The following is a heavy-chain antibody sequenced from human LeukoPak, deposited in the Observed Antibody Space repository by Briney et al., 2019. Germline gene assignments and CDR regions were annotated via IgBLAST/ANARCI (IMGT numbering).Heavy chain of an antibody. Sequence: GASVTVSFKASGYSFTDYYLHWVRQAPGQGLEWLGWINPNSGGTNYAPKFQGRVTLSRDTSITTAHMELSGLTSDDTAVYYCARGGEWYYDSSRYRLSDHWGQGTLVTVSS. CDR1: GYSFTDYY. V-gene: IGHV1-2*02. J-gene: IGHJ4*02. D-gene: IGHD3-22*01. CDR2: INPNSGGT. CDR3: ARGGEWYYDSSRYRLSDH.